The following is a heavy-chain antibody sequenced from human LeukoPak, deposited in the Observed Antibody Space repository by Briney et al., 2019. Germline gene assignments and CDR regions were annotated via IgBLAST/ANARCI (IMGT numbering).Heavy chain of an antibody. CDR1: GYTFTSYG. CDR2: VNAGNGNT. CDR3: ARTTRGGGIRYPAYGMDV. V-gene: IGHV1-3*01. D-gene: IGHD2-15*01. J-gene: IGHJ6*04. Sequence: ASVKVSCKASGYTFTSYGMRWVRQAPGQRLEWMGWVNAGNGNTKYSQKFQGRVTITRDTSASTAYMELSSLRSGDTAVYYCARTTRGGGIRYPAYGMDVWGKGTTVTVSS.